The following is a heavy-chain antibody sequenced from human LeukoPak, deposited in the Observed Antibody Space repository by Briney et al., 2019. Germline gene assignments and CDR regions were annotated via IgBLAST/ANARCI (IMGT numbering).Heavy chain of an antibody. V-gene: IGHV4-30-2*01. CDR2: IYQSGST. Sequence: SETLSLTCTVSGGSISSGGYYWSWIRQPPGKGLEWIGYIYQSGSTYYNPSLKSRVTISVDRSKNQFSLKLSSVTAADTAVYYCARDLEAFDPWGQGTLVTVSS. D-gene: IGHD1-1*01. CDR1: GGSISSGGYY. J-gene: IGHJ5*02. CDR3: ARDLEAFDP.